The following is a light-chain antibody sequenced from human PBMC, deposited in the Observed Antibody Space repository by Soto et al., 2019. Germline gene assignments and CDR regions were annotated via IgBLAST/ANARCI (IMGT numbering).Light chain of an antibody. CDR2: WAS. Sequence: DIVMTQSPDSLAVSLGERATINCKSSQSLLHLAWYQQKPGQPPKLLIYWASTRESGVPDRFSGSGSGTDFTLTISSLQAEDLAVYYCQQYYTSPVTFGQGTKVEIK. CDR1: QSLLH. CDR3: QQYYTSPVT. V-gene: IGKV4-1*01. J-gene: IGKJ1*01.